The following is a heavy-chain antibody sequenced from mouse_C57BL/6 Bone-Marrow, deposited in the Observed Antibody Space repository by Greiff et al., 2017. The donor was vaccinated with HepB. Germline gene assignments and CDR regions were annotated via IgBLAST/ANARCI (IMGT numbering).Heavy chain of an antibody. CDR3: SIRYGSSWDAMDY. Sequence: QVQLQESGAELARPGASVKLSCKASGYTFTSYGISWVKQRTGQGLEWIGEIYPRSGNTYYNEKFKGKATLTVDKSSSTAYMQLSSLTSEDSAVYYCSIRYGSSWDAMDYWGQGTSVTVSS. J-gene: IGHJ4*01. V-gene: IGHV1-81*01. CDR1: GYTFTSYG. CDR2: IYPRSGNT. D-gene: IGHD1-1*01.